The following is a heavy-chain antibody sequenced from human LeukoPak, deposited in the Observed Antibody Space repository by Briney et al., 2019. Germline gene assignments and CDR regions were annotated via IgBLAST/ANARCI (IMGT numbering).Heavy chain of an antibody. CDR3: AKDDQRNPMIVVVITPSFDY. J-gene: IGHJ4*02. Sequence: PGGSLRLSCAASGFTFSSYGMHWVRQAPGKGLEWVAFIRYDGSNKYYADSVKGRFTISRDNSKNTLYLQMNSLRAEDTAVYYCAKDDQRNPMIVVVITPSFDYWGQGTLVTVSS. CDR2: IRYDGSNK. D-gene: IGHD3-22*01. V-gene: IGHV3-30*02. CDR1: GFTFSSYG.